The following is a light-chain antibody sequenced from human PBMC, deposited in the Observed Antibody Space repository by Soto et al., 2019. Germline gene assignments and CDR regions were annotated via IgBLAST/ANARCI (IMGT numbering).Light chain of an antibody. CDR3: QQYNNYPWT. CDR1: QNIINW. Sequence: DIQMTQSPSTLSASVGDRVIITCRASQNIINWLAWYQQKPGKAPNLLIYKASSLESGVPSRFSGSGSETEFTLTISSLQPDDFATYYCQQYNNYPWTFGQGTKVEIK. V-gene: IGKV1-5*03. J-gene: IGKJ1*01. CDR2: KAS.